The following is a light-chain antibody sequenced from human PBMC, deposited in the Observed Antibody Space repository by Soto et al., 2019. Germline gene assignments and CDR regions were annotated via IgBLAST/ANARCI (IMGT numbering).Light chain of an antibody. Sequence: QSALSQPASVSGSPGQSITISCTGTDTDVGGYNYVSWYQHHPGKAPRLMIYEVSSRPSGVSNRFSGSKSGNTASLTISGLQAEDEADYYCSSYTITSPYVFGTGTKLTVL. V-gene: IGLV2-14*01. J-gene: IGLJ1*01. CDR1: DTDVGGYNY. CDR3: SSYTITSPYV. CDR2: EVS.